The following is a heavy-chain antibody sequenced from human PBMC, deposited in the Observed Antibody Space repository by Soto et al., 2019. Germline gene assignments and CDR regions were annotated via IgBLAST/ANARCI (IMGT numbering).Heavy chain of an antibody. CDR3: TKSRSYADFHD. D-gene: IGHD3-16*02. V-gene: IGHV2-5*02. J-gene: IGHJ1*01. CDR2: FYWDDDK. CDR1: GVSLSTTGVG. Sequence: QITLKESGPPLVKPTQTLTLTCTFSGVSLSTTGVGVGWVRQPPGKALEWLALFYWDDDKHYSPSLKSRLTITKDTSKNQVVLSMTNMDTVDTATYYCTKSRSYADFHDWGQVTLVTVSS.